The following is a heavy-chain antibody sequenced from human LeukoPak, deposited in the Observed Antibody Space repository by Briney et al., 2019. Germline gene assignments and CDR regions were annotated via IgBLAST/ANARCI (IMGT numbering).Heavy chain of an antibody. J-gene: IGHJ5*02. V-gene: IGHV4-38-2*01. Sequence: SETLSLTCAVSGYSISSGYYWGWIRQPPGQGLEWIGSIYHSGSTYYNPSLKSRVTISVDTSKNQFSLKLSSVTAADTAVYYCASGAYGSGSYSLNNWFDPWGQGTLVTVSS. CDR1: GYSISSGYY. CDR3: ASGAYGSGSYSLNNWFDP. CDR2: IYHSGST. D-gene: IGHD3-10*01.